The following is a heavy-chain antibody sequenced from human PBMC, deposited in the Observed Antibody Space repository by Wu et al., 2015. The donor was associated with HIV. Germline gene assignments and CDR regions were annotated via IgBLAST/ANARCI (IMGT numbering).Heavy chain of an antibody. CDR1: GGTFSSYA. J-gene: IGHJ6*02. D-gene: IGHD6-19*01. CDR2: IIPIFGTA. V-gene: IGHV1-69*05. CDR3: ARALVAGTPEYYYGMDV. Sequence: QVQLVQSGAEVKKPGSSVKVSCKASGGTFSSYAISWVRQAPGQGLEWMGGIIPIFGTANYAQKFQGRVTITTDESTSTAYMELSSLRSEDTAVYYCARALVAGTPEYYYGMDVWGQGTTVTVSS.